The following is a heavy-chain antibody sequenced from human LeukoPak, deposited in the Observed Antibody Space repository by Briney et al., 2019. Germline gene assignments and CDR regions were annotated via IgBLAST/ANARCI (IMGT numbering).Heavy chain of an antibody. CDR2: ISRGGTPI. J-gene: IGHJ5*02. CDR1: GFTFSDYY. D-gene: IGHD1-26*01. CDR3: VRHRVGAPSGFDT. Sequence: GGSLRLSCAASGFTFSDYYMSWIRQAPGKGLEWISYISRGGTPIYNADSVKGRFTISRDNAKNSLYLQMNSLRAEDTAVYYCVRHRVGAPSGFDTWGQGNLVTVSS. V-gene: IGHV3-11*01.